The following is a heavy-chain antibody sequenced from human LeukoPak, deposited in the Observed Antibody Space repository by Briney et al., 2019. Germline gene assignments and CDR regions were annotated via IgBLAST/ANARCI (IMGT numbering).Heavy chain of an antibody. D-gene: IGHD1-26*01. CDR1: GFAFSSYG. Sequence: EESLILSCAASGFAFSSYGMSWVRQAPGKGLEWVSGISGSGGSTYYADSVKGRFTISRDNSKNTLYLQMNSLRAEDTAVYYCAKKGVGTYHFDYWGQGTLVTVSS. CDR3: AKKGVGTYHFDY. CDR2: ISGSGGST. J-gene: IGHJ4*02. V-gene: IGHV3-23*01.